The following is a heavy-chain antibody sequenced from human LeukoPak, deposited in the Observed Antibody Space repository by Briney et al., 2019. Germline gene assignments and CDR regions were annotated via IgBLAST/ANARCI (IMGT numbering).Heavy chain of an antibody. Sequence: PGGSLRLSCAASGFTFSSYAMHWVRQAPGKGLEWVAVMSYDGSKKFYADSVKGRFTISRDNSKNTLYLHMNSLRPEDTAVYYCAKADGPPWIQLKPDSEGDAFETWGHGTTVTVSS. V-gene: IGHV3-30*18. CDR1: GFTFSSYA. D-gene: IGHD5-18*01. CDR3: AKADGPPWIQLKPDSEGDAFET. J-gene: IGHJ3*02. CDR2: MSYDGSKK.